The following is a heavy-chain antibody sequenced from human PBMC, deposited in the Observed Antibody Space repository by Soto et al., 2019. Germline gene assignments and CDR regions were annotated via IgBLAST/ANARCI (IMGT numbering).Heavy chain of an antibody. CDR3: ARTTEYYYYGMDV. D-gene: IGHD4-4*01. CDR1: GGSISSYY. J-gene: IGHJ6*02. CDR2: IYYSGST. V-gene: IGHV4-59*01. Sequence: SETLSLTCTVSGGSISSYYWSWIRQPPGKGLEWIGYIYYSGSTNYNPSLKSRVTISVDTSKNQFSLKLSSVTAADTAAYYCARTTEYYYYGMDVWGQGTTVTVSS.